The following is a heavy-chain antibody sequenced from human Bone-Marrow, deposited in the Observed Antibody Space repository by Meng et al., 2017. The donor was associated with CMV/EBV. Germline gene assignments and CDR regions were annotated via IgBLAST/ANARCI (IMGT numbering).Heavy chain of an antibody. CDR3: ATTQVGAPDY. V-gene: IGHV3-15*01. CDR1: GFIFNSYW. CDR2: IKSKTDGGTT. D-gene: IGHD1-26*01. J-gene: IGHJ4*02. Sequence: GESLKISCAASGFIFNSYWMHWVRQAPGKGLEWVGRIKSKTDGGTTDYAAPVKGRFTISRDDSKNTVHLQMNSLKSEDTAVYYCATTQVGAPDYWGQGTLVTVSS.